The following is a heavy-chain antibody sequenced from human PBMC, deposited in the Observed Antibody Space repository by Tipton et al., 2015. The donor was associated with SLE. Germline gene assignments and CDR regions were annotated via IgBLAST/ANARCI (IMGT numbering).Heavy chain of an antibody. Sequence: SLRLSCAASGFTFSSYEMNWVRQAPGKGLEWVSYISSSGSTIYYADSVKGRFTISRDNAKNSLYLQMNSLRAEDTAVYYCARGVLAAAGTYYYYGMDVWGQGTTVTVSS. CDR3: ARGVLAAAGTYYYYGMDV. J-gene: IGHJ6*02. V-gene: IGHV3-48*03. CDR1: GFTFSSYE. D-gene: IGHD6-13*01. CDR2: ISSSGSTI.